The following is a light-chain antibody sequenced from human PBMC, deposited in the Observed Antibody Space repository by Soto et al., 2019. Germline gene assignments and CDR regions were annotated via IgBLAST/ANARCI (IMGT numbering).Light chain of an antibody. V-gene: IGKV1-9*01. CDR1: QGVNSY. CDR3: QQVYTYPRT. CDR2: TAS. J-gene: IGKJ4*01. Sequence: DIQLTQSPSFLSASVGDRVTVTCRASQGVNSYLAWYQQKPGKAPQLLIYTASTLQSGVPSRFSGSGSGTEFTLTITSLQPEDFAAYYCQQVYTYPRTFGGGTKVEIK.